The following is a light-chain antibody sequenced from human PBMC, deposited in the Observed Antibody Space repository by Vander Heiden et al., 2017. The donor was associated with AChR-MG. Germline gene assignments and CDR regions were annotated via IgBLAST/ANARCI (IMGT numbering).Light chain of an antibody. CDR1: QSISSY. J-gene: IGKJ2*01. CDR3: QQRYSTPYT. CDR2: AAS. Sequence: DIQMTQSPSSLYASVGDRVTITCRASQSISSYLNWYQQKPGKAPKLLIYAASSLQSGVPSRFSGSGSGTDFTLTISRLQPEDFATYYCQQRYSTPYTFGQGTKLEIK. V-gene: IGKV1-39*01.